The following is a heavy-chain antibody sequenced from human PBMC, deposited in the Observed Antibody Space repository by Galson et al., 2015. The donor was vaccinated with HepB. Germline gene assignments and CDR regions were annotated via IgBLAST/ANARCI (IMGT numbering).Heavy chain of an antibody. CDR2: INSDGSST. CDR1: GFTFSSYW. CDR3: ARGKITMVRGVGSYGMDV. J-gene: IGHJ6*02. D-gene: IGHD3-10*01. Sequence: SLRLSCAASGFTFSSYWMHWVRQAPGKGLVWVSRINSDGSSTSYADSVKGRFTISRDNAKNTLYLQMNSLRAEDTAVYYCARGKITMVRGVGSYGMDVWGQGTTVTVFS. V-gene: IGHV3-74*01.